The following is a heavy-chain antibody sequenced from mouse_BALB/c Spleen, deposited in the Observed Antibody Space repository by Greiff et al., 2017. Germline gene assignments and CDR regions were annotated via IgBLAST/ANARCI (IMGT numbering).Heavy chain of an antibody. J-gene: IGHJ4*01. Sequence: VQLVESGPGLVQPSQSLSITCTVSGFSLTSYGVHWVRQSPGKGLEWLGVIWSGGSTDYNAAFISRLSISKDNSKSQVFFKMNSLQANDTAIYYCARWYGNYNYAMDYWGQGTSVTVSS. V-gene: IGHV2-2*02. CDR2: IWSGGST. CDR1: GFSLTSYG. CDR3: ARWYGNYNYAMDY. D-gene: IGHD2-10*02.